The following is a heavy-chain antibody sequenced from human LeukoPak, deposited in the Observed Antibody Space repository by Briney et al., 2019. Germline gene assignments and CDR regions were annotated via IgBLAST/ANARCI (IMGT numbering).Heavy chain of an antibody. V-gene: IGHV1-69*05. CDR3: ARGYLCSGYNYYYYMAV. Sequence: GASVKVSCKASGGTFSSYAISWVRQAPGQGLEWMGGINPNIGTANYAQKFQGRVTITTDESTRTAYMQLSSLRSDDTALCYCARGYLCSGYNYYYYMAVWGEGTTVTVSS. CDR1: GGTFSSYA. J-gene: IGHJ6*03. D-gene: IGHD2-15*01. CDR2: INPNIGTA.